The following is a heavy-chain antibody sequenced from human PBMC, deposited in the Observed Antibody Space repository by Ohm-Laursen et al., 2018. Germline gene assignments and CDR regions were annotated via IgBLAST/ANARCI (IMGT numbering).Heavy chain of an antibody. Sequence: SLRLSCAASGFTFSIYSMSWVRQAPGKGLEWVSGLSGSGHDTYYTDSVKGRFTISRDNSKNTLYLQMNGLRAEDTAVYYCAKDTKYYGMNVWGQGTTVTVSS. CDR3: AKDTKYYGMNV. CDR2: LSGSGHDT. D-gene: IGHD2-2*01. V-gene: IGHV3-23*01. J-gene: IGHJ6*02. CDR1: GFTFSIYS.